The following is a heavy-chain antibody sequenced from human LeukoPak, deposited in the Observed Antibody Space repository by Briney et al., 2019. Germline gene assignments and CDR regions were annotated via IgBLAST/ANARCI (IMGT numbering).Heavy chain of an antibody. J-gene: IGHJ4*02. CDR3: ARDFYGDSTNYFDY. D-gene: IGHD4-17*01. CDR1: GYTFASYD. Sequence: ASVKVSCKASGYTFASYDINWVRQAAGQGLEWMGWMNPNSGNTGYAQKFQGRVTMTRNTSISTAYMELSSLRSEDTAVYYCARDFYGDSTNYFDYWGQGTLVTVSS. V-gene: IGHV1-8*01. CDR2: MNPNSGNT.